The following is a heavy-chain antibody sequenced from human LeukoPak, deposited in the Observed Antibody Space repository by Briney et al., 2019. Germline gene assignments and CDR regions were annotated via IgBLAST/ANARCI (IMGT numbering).Heavy chain of an antibody. CDR1: GFTFSSYA. CDR2: ISGSGRST. V-gene: IGHV3-23*01. Sequence: GGSLRLSCAASGFTFSSYAMSWVRQAPGKGLEWVSGISGSGRSTVYADSVKGRFTISRDNSKNTLSLQMNILRAEDTAVYYCAKDRGSGSGSYTWGIFDCWGQGTLVTVSS. CDR3: AKDRGSGSGSYTWGIFDC. J-gene: IGHJ4*02. D-gene: IGHD3-10*01.